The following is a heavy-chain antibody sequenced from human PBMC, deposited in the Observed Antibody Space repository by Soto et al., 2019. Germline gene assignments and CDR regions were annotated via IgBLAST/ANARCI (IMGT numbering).Heavy chain of an antibody. D-gene: IGHD3-10*01. CDR3: ARSHFGVLRHHYFDY. CDR2: INPDSGGT. J-gene: IGHJ4*02. V-gene: IGHV1-2*04. CDR1: GYSFTGYY. Sequence: QVQLVQSGAEVKKPGASVKVSCKASGYSFTGYYMHWVRQAPGQGLEWMGWINPDSGGTNYAQNLQGWVTMTRDTSISTAYMELNRLRSDDTAVYYCARSHFGVLRHHYFDYWGQGTLVIVSS.